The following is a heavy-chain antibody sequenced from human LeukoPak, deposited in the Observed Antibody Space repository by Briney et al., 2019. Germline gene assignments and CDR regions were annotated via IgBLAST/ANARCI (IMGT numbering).Heavy chain of an antibody. CDR2: TNPNSGNT. J-gene: IGHJ3*02. CDR1: GYTFTSYD. CDR3: ARESPPSRIAPTRAFDI. Sequence: ASVKVSCKASGYTFTSYDINWVRQATGQGLEWMGWTNPNSGNTDYAQKFQGRVTMTRNTSISTAYMELSSLRSEDTAVYYCARESPPSRIAPTRAFDIWGQGTMVTVSS. D-gene: IGHD6-13*01. V-gene: IGHV1-8*01.